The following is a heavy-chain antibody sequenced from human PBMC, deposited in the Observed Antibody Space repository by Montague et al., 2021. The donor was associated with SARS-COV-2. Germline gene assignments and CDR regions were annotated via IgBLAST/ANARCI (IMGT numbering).Heavy chain of an antibody. Sequence: SETLSLTCTVSGGSIISYYWSWIRQYPGKRLEWIGYIYSTGSTDYNPSLESRVTMSIDMSKNQFSLNLTSVTAPDTAVYYCARREGCPYFDLWGQGTLVTVSS. J-gene: IGHJ4*02. CDR3: ARREGCPYFDL. CDR2: IYSTGST. D-gene: IGHD6-19*01. V-gene: IGHV4-59*08. CDR1: GGSIISYY.